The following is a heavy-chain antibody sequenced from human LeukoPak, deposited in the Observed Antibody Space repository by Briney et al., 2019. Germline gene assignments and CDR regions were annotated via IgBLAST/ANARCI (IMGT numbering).Heavy chain of an antibody. CDR3: AKASLVVDYYYYYGMDV. D-gene: IGHD2-15*01. V-gene: IGHV3-9*01. J-gene: IGHJ6*02. CDR1: GFTFDDYA. Sequence: GGSLRLSCAASGFTFDDYAMHWVRHAPGKGLGWVSGISWNSGSIGYADSVKGRFTISRDNAKNSLYLQMNSLGAEDTALYYCAKASLVVDYYYYYGMDVWGQGTTVTVSS. CDR2: ISWNSGSI.